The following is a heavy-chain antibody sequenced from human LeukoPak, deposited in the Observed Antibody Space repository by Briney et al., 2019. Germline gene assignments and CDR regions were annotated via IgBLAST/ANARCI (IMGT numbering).Heavy chain of an antibody. Sequence: SETLSLTCTVSGVSISGGTYYWGWIRQPPGKGLEWIGTVSYGGTTYYKSSLKSRVTISVDTSKNQFSLYLNSVTAADTAAYYCARHGGYIYLNWFDFWGQGTLVTVSS. CDR1: GVSISGGTYY. J-gene: IGHJ5*01. V-gene: IGHV4-39*01. CDR3: ARHGGYIYLNWFDF. D-gene: IGHD6-19*01. CDR2: VSYGGTT.